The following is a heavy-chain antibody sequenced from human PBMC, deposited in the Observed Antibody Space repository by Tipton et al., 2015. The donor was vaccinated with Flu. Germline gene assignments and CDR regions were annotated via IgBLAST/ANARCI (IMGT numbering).Heavy chain of an antibody. CDR3: ARDRITMVRGVPHDAFDI. J-gene: IGHJ3*02. CDR1: GGSISSGSYY. V-gene: IGHV4-61*02. CDR2: IYTSGST. D-gene: IGHD3-10*01. Sequence: TLSLTCTVSGGSISSGSYYWSWIRQPAGKGLEWIGRIYTSGSTNYNPSLKSRVTISVDTSKNQFSLKLSSMTAADTAVYYCARDRITMVRGVPHDAFDIWGQGTMVTVSS.